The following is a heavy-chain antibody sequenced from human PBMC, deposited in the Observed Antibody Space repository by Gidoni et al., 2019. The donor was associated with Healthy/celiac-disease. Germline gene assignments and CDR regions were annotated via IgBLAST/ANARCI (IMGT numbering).Heavy chain of an antibody. J-gene: IGHJ5*02. CDR2: ISYDGSNK. CDR3: AKGGVGGWFDP. Sequence: QVQLVESGGGVVQPGRSLRLSCAASGCTFSSYGLHWVRQAPGKGLEWVAVISYDGSNKYYADSVKGRFTISRDNSKNTLYLQMNSLRAEDTAVYYCAKGGVGGWFDPWGQGTLVTVSS. D-gene: IGHD3-10*01. V-gene: IGHV3-30*18. CDR1: GCTFSSYG.